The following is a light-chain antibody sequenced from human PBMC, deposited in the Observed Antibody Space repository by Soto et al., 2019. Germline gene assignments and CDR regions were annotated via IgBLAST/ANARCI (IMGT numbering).Light chain of an antibody. Sequence: EIGMTQSPGTLSLSPGERATLSCRASQSVSNNYLAWYQQKPGQAPRLLIYGASSRATGIPDRFSGGGSGTDFTLTISRLEPEDFAVYYCQQYGSSPGITFGQGTRLEI. J-gene: IGKJ5*01. V-gene: IGKV3-20*01. CDR1: QSVSNNY. CDR2: GAS. CDR3: QQYGSSPGIT.